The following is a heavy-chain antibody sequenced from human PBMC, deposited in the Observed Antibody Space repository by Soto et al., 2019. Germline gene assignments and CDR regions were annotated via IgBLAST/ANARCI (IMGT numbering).Heavy chain of an antibody. V-gene: IGHV4-30-4*01. Sequence: SETLSLTCSVSGGSINSGDYYWSWIRQSPGKGLEWIGYIYYSGSTYYNPSLKSRSTISIDTSKNQFFLNVDSVTAADTAVYYCARLYTGYEAFDYRGQGTLVTVSS. D-gene: IGHD5-12*01. CDR3: ARLYTGYEAFDY. CDR1: GGSINSGDYY. CDR2: IYYSGST. J-gene: IGHJ4*02.